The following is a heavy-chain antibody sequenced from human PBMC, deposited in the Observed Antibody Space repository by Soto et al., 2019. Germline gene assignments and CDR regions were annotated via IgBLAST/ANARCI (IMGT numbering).Heavy chain of an antibody. V-gene: IGHV3-30-3*01. J-gene: IGHJ4*02. CDR2: ISYDGSNK. Sequence: QVQLVESGGGVVQPGRSLRLSCAASGFTFSSYAMHWVRQAPGKGLEWVAVISYDGSNKYYADSVKGRFTFSRDNAKNTLYLQMNSLRAEDTAVYYGARAYEGDYFDYWGQGTLVTVSS. CDR3: ARAYEGDYFDY. D-gene: IGHD3-16*01. CDR1: GFTFSSYA.